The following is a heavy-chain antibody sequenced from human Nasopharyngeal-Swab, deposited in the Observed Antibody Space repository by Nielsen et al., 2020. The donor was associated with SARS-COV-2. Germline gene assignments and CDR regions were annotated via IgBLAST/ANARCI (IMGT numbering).Heavy chain of an antibody. CDR1: GGTFSSYA. V-gene: IGHV1-69*13. Sequence: SVKASCKASGGTFSSYAISWVRQAPGQGLEWMGGIIPIFGTANYAQKFQGRVTITADESTSTAYMELSSLRSEDTAVYYCARDPGVGSDCTNGVCYTIFDYWGQGTLVTVSS. CDR3: ARDPGVGSDCTNGVCYTIFDY. CDR2: IIPIFGTA. D-gene: IGHD2-8*01. J-gene: IGHJ4*02.